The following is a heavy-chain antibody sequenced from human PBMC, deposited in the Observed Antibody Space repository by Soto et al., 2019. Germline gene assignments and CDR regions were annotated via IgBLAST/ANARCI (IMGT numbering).Heavy chain of an antibody. V-gene: IGHV3-23*01. J-gene: IGHJ4*02. CDR3: ARTAGSNWYLPH. CDR2: VTGSAGDT. CDR1: GFTFSSYA. Sequence: GGSLRLSCAASGFTFSSYAMNWVRQAPGKGLEWVSGVTGSAGDTWYAGSVKGRFTASRDNSKDTLYLQMNSLRVEDTAVYYCARTAGSNWYLPHWGQGTLVTVSS. D-gene: IGHD6-13*01.